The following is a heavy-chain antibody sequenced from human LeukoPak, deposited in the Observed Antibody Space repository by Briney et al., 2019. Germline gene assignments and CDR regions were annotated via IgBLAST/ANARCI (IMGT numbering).Heavy chain of an antibody. CDR1: RFTFSSYE. Sequence: PGGSLRLSCAASRFTFSSYEMNWVSQAPGKGLEWVSYISSSGSTIYYADSVKGRFTISRDNAKNSLYLQMNSLRAEDTAVYYCARATYYYDSSGRYYFDYWGQGTLVTVSS. V-gene: IGHV3-48*03. J-gene: IGHJ4*02. CDR2: ISSSGSTI. D-gene: IGHD3-22*01. CDR3: ARATYYYDSSGRYYFDY.